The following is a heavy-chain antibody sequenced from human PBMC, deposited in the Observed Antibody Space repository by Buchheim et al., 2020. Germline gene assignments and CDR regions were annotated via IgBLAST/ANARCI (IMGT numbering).Heavy chain of an antibody. Sequence: QLQLQESGPGLVKPAETLSLTCAVSGGSISSSSYYWGWIRQPPGKGLEWIGSIYYTGSTHYNPSLKSRVTISVDTSKNQFSLKLTSVTAADTAVYCCASRTCSDGVCYHYYGMDVWGQGIT. CDR3: ASRTCSDGVCYHYYGMDV. J-gene: IGHJ6*02. D-gene: IGHD2-8*01. V-gene: IGHV4-39*01. CDR2: IYYTGST. CDR1: GGSISSSSYY.